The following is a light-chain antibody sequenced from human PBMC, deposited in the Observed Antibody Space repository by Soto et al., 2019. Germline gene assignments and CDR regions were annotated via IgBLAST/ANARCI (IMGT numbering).Light chain of an antibody. V-gene: IGKV3-11*01. J-gene: IGKJ5*01. CDR1: QSVSSY. CDR3: QQRSNWPPIT. Sequence: EIVLTQSPGPLSLSPGERATLSCRASQSVSSYLAWYQQKPGQAPRLLIYDASNRATGIPARFSGSGSGTDFTLTLSSLEPEDFAVYYCQQRSNWPPITFGQGTRLVI. CDR2: DAS.